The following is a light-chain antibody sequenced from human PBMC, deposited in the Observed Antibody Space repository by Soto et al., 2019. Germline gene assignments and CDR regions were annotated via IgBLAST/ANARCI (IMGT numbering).Light chain of an antibody. CDR1: SSDIGGYNY. V-gene: IGLV2-14*01. J-gene: IGLJ3*02. CDR3: SSYRTISSLM. Sequence: QSALTQPASVSGSPGQTITISCTGTSSDIGGYNYVSWYQQYPGKAPKLMIYEVNNRPSGVSHRFSGSKSDNTASLTISGLQAEDEADYYCSSYRTISSLMFGGGTKLTVL. CDR2: EVN.